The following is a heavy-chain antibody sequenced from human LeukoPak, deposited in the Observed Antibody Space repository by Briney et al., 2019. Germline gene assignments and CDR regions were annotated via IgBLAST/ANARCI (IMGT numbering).Heavy chain of an antibody. CDR3: ARGGYDILTGYLLGTLDY. D-gene: IGHD3-9*01. CDR2: IYTSGST. V-gene: IGHV4-4*07. J-gene: IGHJ4*02. CDR1: GGSISSYY. Sequence: SETLSLTCTVSGGSISSYYWSWIRQPAGKGLEWIGRIYTSGSTNYNPSLKSRVTMSVDTSKNQFSLKLSSVTAADTAVYYCARGGYDILTGYLLGTLDYWGQGTLVTVSS.